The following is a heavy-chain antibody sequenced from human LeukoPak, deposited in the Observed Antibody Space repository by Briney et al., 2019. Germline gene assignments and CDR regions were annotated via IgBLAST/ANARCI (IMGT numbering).Heavy chain of an antibody. D-gene: IGHD1-26*01. J-gene: IGHJ6*03. CDR3: ARAGGATPRGYYYYYYMDV. V-gene: IGHV1-69*13. Sequence: SVKVSCKASGGTFSSYAISWVRQAPGQGLEWMGGIIPIFGTANYAQKFQGRVTITADESTSTAYMELSSLRSEDTAVYYCARAGGATPRGYYYYYYMDVWGKGTTVTVSS. CDR1: GGTFSSYA. CDR2: IIPIFGTA.